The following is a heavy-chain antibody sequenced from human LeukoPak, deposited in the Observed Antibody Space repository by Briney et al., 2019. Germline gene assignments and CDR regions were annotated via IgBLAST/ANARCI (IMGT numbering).Heavy chain of an antibody. Sequence: SETLSLTCAGYGGSFSGYYWSWIRQPPGKGLEWIGEINHSGSTNYNPSLRSRVTIPVDTSKNQFSLKLSSVTAADTAVYYCARDKGDYGDYYWFDPWGQGTLVTVSS. CDR1: GGSFSGYY. J-gene: IGHJ5*02. V-gene: IGHV4-34*01. CDR2: INHSGST. CDR3: ARDKGDYGDYYWFDP. D-gene: IGHD4-17*01.